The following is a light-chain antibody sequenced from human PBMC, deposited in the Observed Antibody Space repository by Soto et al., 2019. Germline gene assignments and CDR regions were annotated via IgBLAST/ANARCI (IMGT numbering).Light chain of an antibody. CDR1: SSDVGGYNY. V-gene: IGLV2-14*01. CDR2: EVR. CDR3: SSYTTTSTLL. J-gene: IGLJ2*01. Sequence: QSALTQPASVSGSPGQSITISCTGTSSDVGGYNYVSWYQQHPGKAPKLVIFEVRTRPSGVSTRFSGSKSGNTASLTISRLQTEDEADYYCSSYTTTSTLLFGGGTKVTVL.